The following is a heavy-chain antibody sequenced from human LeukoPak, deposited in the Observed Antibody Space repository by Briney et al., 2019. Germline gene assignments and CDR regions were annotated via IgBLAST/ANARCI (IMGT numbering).Heavy chain of an antibody. Sequence: SETLSLTCAVHGGSFSGYYWSWIRQPPGKGLEWIGEINHSGRTNYNPSLKSRVTISVDTSKNQFSLKLSSVTAADTAVYYCARGVLYYYDSSGYYYRAYYYYYMDVWGKGTTVTVSS. D-gene: IGHD3-22*01. CDR3: ARGVLYYYDSSGYYYRAYYYYYMDV. J-gene: IGHJ6*03. V-gene: IGHV4-34*01. CDR2: INHSGRT. CDR1: GGSFSGYY.